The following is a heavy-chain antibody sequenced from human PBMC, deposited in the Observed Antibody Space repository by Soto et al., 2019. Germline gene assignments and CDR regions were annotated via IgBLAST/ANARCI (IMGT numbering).Heavy chain of an antibody. CDR1: GGTFSSYA. CDR3: ARGARDCSGGSCYSYYFDY. Sequence: QVQLVQSGAEVKKPGSSVKVSCKASGGTFSSYAISWVRQAPGQGLEWMVGIIPIFGTANYAQKFQGRVTITADESTSTAYMELSSLRAEDTAVYYCARGARDCSGGSCYSYYFDYWGQGTLVTVSS. V-gene: IGHV1-69*12. D-gene: IGHD2-15*01. J-gene: IGHJ4*02. CDR2: IIPIFGTA.